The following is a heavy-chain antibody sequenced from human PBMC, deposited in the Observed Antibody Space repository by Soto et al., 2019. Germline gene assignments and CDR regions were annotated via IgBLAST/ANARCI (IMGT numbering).Heavy chain of an antibody. CDR1: GGFI. V-gene: IGHV4-59*01. J-gene: IGHJ6*02. D-gene: IGHD6-13*01. CDR2: IYYSGST. Sequence: SETLSLTCTVSGGFIWGWIRQSPDKGLEWIGYIYYSGSTNYNPSLKSRVTISVDTSKNHFSLKLSSVTAADTAVYYCASSNIAAAGFYYYGMDVWGRGTTVTVSS. CDR3: ASSNIAAAGFYYYGMDV.